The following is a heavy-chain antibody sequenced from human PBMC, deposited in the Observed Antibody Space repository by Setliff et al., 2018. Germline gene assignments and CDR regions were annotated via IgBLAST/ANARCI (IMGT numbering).Heavy chain of an antibody. Sequence: GASVKVSCKASGFTSTNYAIHWVRQAPGQRPECMGWIHAGNGNTKYSQKFQGRVTITRDTSASTAYMELSSLRSEDTAVYYCARDKLWLMGYYYYYYMDVWGKGTTVTVS. CDR3: ARDKLWLMGYYYYYYMDV. CDR2: IHAGNGNT. CDR1: GFTSTNYA. D-gene: IGHD5-18*01. J-gene: IGHJ6*03. V-gene: IGHV1-3*01.